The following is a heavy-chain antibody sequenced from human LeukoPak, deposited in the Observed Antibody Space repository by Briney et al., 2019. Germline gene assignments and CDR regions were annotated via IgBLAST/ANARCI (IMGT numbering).Heavy chain of an antibody. CDR2: ISGSDGST. J-gene: IGHJ4*02. V-gene: IGHV3-23*01. D-gene: IGHD3-10*01. CDR1: GFTFSNFG. Sequence: GGSLRLSCAASGFTFSNFGMSWVRQAPGKGLEWVSAISGSDGSTYYADSVKGRFTISRDNSKNTLYLQMNSLRAEDTAVYYCAKVGHSGSGSYGDWGQGTLVTVSS. CDR3: AKVGHSGSGSYGD.